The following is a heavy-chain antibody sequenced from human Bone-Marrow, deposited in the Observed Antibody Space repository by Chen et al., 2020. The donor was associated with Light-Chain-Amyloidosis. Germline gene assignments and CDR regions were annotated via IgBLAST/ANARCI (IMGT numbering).Heavy chain of an antibody. V-gene: IGHV3-23*01. CDR3: ATRRGLEY. D-gene: IGHD6-6*01. Sequence: VQLLESGGALLQPGGSLSLSREASGLTFSNYPMSWVRQAPGKGLEWVSVISESGDTSYADSVKGRLTISRDNSKNTVYLQMNSLRGEDTAIYYCATRRGLEYWGQGTLVIVSS. J-gene: IGHJ4*02. CDR1: GLTFSNYP. CDR2: ISESGDT.